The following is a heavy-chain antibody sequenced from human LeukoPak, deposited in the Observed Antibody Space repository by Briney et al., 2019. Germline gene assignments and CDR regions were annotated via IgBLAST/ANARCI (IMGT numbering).Heavy chain of an antibody. CDR2: ITYGGST. Sequence: PAETLSLSCTVSGGSISSSSYYWGWIRQPPGKGLEWIGSITYGGSTYYNPSLKSRVTISVDTSKNQFSLKLSSVTAADTAVYYCARIRPSYYYDSSGSPVGAFAIWGQGSMVTLSS. CDR3: ARIRPSYYYDSSGSPVGAFAI. J-gene: IGHJ3*02. CDR1: GGSISSSSYY. V-gene: IGHV4-39*01. D-gene: IGHD3-22*01.